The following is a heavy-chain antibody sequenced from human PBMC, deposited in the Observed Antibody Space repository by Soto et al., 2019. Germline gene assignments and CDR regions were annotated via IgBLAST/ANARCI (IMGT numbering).Heavy chain of an antibody. V-gene: IGHV4-59*01. J-gene: IGHJ4*02. CDR2: IYYSGST. D-gene: IGHD3-3*01. CDR3: ARDGLPRGRIFGVATRGLYFDY. Sequence: SETLSLTCTVSGGSICSYYWSWIRQPPGKGLEWIGYIYYSGSTNYNPSLKSRVTISVDTSKNQFSLKLSSVTAADTAVYYCARDGLPRGRIFGVATRGLYFDYWGQGTLVTVSS. CDR1: GGSICSYY.